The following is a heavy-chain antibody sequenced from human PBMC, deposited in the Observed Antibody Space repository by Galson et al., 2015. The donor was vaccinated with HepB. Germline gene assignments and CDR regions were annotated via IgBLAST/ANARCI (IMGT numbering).Heavy chain of an antibody. CDR1: GFGFDTHA. V-gene: IGHV3-23*01. D-gene: IGHD5-18*01. CDR3: AKGYGLFDS. Sequence: SLRLSCAASGFGFDTHAMSWVRQAPGKGLEWISGISGNGDSTFYGGSVKGRFTVSRDNSKNILFLKMDSLRAEDTGLYFCAKGYGLFDSWGQGILVTVSS. CDR2: ISGNGDST. J-gene: IGHJ5*01.